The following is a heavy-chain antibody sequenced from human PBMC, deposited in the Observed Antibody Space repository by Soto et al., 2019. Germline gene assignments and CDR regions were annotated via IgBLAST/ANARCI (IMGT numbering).Heavy chain of an antibody. CDR3: AAFHVLLWFGESPNRHLQY. D-gene: IGHD3-10*01. CDR1: GGSFSGXX. CDR2: INHSGST. V-gene: IGHV4-34*01. Sequence: QXXXQXXXAGXLKPSETLSLTCAVYGGSFSGXXWXXXRQPPGKGLEWIGEINHSGSTNYSPSLKSRVAXXXXXXXXXXXXXXXXXXXXXXXXYYCAAFHVLLWFGESPNRHLQYWGQGTLVTXXS. J-gene: IGHJ4*02.